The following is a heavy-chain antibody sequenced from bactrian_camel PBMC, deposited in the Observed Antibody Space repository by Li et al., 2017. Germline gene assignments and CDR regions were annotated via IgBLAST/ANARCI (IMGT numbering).Heavy chain of an antibody. V-gene: IGHV3S1*01. J-gene: IGHJ4*01. D-gene: IGHD4*01. Sequence: VQLVESGGGSVQAGGSLRLSCAASGFTFSTYSMYWVRQTPGKGHEWVSGTNAAGVTTVYAVSVEGRFTMSRDNAKNTVYLQMNSLKPEDTATYYCAADRSFFTATATDKSEYDYWGQGTQVTVS. CDR2: TNAAGVTT. CDR1: GFTFSTYS. CDR3: AADRSFFTATATDKSEYDY.